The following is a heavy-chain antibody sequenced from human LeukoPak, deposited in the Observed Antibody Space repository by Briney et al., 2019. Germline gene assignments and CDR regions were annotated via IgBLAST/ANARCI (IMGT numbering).Heavy chain of an antibody. Sequence: PSETLSLTCTVSGASISSYYWSWIRQSAGKGLEWIGRIYTSGSTNYNPSLKSPVTMSLDTSKNHFSLDLTSVTAADTAVYYCATSAAAGTVGYYYYYMDVWGKGTTVTVSS. V-gene: IGHV4-4*07. D-gene: IGHD6-13*01. CDR1: GASISSYY. J-gene: IGHJ6*03. CDR2: IYTSGST. CDR3: ATSAAAGTVGYYYYYMDV.